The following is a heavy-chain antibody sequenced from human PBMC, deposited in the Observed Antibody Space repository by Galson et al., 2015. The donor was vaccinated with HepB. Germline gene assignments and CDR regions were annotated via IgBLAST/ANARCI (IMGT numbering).Heavy chain of an antibody. CDR2: ISGSGDST. D-gene: IGHD6-13*01. CDR3: SKYGIASPSTLRAVEY. V-gene: IGHV3-23*01. CDR1: GFTFSSFA. Sequence: SLRLSCAASGFTFSSFAMSWVRQAPGKGLEWVSVISGSGDSTYYAGSVKGRFTISRDNSKNTLYLQMNSLRAEDTAVYYCSKYGIASPSTLRAVEYWGQGTLVTVSS. J-gene: IGHJ4*02.